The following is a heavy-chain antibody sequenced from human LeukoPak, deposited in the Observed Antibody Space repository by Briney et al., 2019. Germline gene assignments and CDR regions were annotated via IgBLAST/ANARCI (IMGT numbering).Heavy chain of an antibody. J-gene: IGHJ5*02. D-gene: IGHD3-10*01. V-gene: IGHV3-30-3*01. CDR3: ARDQLLWFGDHGGGWFDP. CDR2: ISYDGSNK. CDR1: GFTFSSYA. Sequence: GGSLRLSCAASGFTFSSYAMHWVRQAPGKGLEWVAVISYDGSNKYYADSVKGRFTISRDNSKNTLYLQMNSLRAEDTAVYYCARDQLLWFGDHGGGWFDPWGQGTLVTVSS.